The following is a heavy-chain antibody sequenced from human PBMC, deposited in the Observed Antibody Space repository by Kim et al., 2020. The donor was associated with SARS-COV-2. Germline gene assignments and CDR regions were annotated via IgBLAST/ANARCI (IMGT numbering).Heavy chain of an antibody. J-gene: IGHJ4*02. V-gene: IGHV3-23*01. Sequence: GGSLRLSCAASGFTFNDYAMHWVRQVPGKGLEWVSGITDGGNTFYADSVKGRFTISRDNFKNMLYVQMNSLIAEDTAVYYCAKAGVYNYFYYWGQGTLVTVSS. CDR2: ITDGGNT. D-gene: IGHD3-10*01. CDR3: AKAGVYNYFYY. CDR1: GFTFNDYA.